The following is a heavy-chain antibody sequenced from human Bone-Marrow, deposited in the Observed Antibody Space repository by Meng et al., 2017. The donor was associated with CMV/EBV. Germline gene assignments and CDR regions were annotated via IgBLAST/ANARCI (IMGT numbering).Heavy chain of an antibody. J-gene: IGHJ4*02. V-gene: IGHV1-18*01. D-gene: IGHD4-11*01. CDR3: ARGYSNRLPGGFDY. Sequence: QGWMVQSGAEVKNPGASVKVSCKASGYTFTSYGISWVRQAPGQGLEWMGWISAYNGNTNYAQKLQGRVTMTTDTSTSTAYMELRSLRSDDTAVYYCARGYSNRLPGGFDYWGQGTLVTVSS. CDR1: GYTFTSYG. CDR2: ISAYNGNT.